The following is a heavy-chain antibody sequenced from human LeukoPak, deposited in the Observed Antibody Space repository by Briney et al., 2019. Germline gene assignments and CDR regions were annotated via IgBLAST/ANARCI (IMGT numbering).Heavy chain of an antibody. CDR1: GYTFTSYY. J-gene: IGHJ6*03. D-gene: IGHD2-2*01. CDR3: ARGSCSSTSCLNNYYYYYMDV. Sequence: ASVKVSCKASGYTFTSYYMHWVRQAPGQGLEWMGIINPSGGSTSYAQKFQGRVTMTRDTSTSTVYMELSSLRSEDTAVYYCARGSCSSTSCLNNYYYYYMDVWGKGTTVTVSS. V-gene: IGHV1-46*01. CDR2: INPSGGST.